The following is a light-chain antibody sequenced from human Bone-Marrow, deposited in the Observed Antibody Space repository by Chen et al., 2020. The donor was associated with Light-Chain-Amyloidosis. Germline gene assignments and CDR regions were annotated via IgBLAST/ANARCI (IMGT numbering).Light chain of an antibody. Sequence: EIVLTQSPGTLSLSPGERATLSCRASQSVSSTYLAWYQQKPGQAPRLLIYCASSTATGIPDRFSGSASGTDFTLTISILEPEDLSVYCCQQYGGSPPYTFGQGTKLEIK. J-gene: IGKJ2*01. CDR3: QQYGGSPPYT. V-gene: IGKV3-20*01. CDR1: QSVSSTY. CDR2: CAS.